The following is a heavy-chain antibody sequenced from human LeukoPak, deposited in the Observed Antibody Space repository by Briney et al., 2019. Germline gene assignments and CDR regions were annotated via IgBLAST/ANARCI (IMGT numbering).Heavy chain of an antibody. Sequence: SVKVSCKASGGTFSSYAISWVRQAPGQGLEWMGGIIPIFGTANYAQKFQGRVTITTDESTSTAYMELSSLRSEDTAVYYCARGNCGGDCYPSYYYYYMDVWGKGTTVTVSS. CDR2: IIPIFGTA. J-gene: IGHJ6*03. CDR3: ARGNCGGDCYPSYYYYYMDV. D-gene: IGHD2-21*02. CDR1: GGTFSSYA. V-gene: IGHV1-69*05.